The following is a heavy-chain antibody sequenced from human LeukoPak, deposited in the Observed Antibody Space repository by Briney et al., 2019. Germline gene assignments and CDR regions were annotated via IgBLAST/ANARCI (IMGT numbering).Heavy chain of an antibody. J-gene: IGHJ4*02. Sequence: PGRSLRLSCAASGFTFSSYAMHWVRRAPGKGLEWVSVIYSDGSTYYADSVKGRFTISRDFSKNTLYLQMNSLRVEDTAVYYCARLTVSGQLDYWGQGTLVTVSS. V-gene: IGHV3-66*01. CDR3: ARLTVSGQLDY. D-gene: IGHD6-19*01. CDR1: GFTFSSYA. CDR2: IYSDGST.